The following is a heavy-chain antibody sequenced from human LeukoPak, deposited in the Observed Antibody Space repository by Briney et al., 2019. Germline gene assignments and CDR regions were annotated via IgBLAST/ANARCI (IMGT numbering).Heavy chain of an antibody. D-gene: IGHD1-14*01. V-gene: IGHV3-21*04. CDR2: ISSSSSYI. J-gene: IGHJ5*02. CDR1: VFTFSSYS. CDR3: AKDAQPRSRWFDP. Sequence: GGSLRLSCAASVFTFSSYSMNWVRQAPWKGLEWVSSISSSSSYIYYADSVKGRFTISRDNAKNVLYLQMNSLRAEDTAMYYCAKDAQPRSRWFDPWGQGTLVTVSS.